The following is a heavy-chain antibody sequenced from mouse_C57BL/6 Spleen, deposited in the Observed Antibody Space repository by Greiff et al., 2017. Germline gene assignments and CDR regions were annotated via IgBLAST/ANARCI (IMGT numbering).Heavy chain of an antibody. CDR1: GYTFTSYW. CDR2: IDPNSGGT. J-gene: IGHJ4*01. CDR3: ARDYGSSPYYAMDY. D-gene: IGHD1-1*01. V-gene: IGHV1-72*01. Sequence: VQLQQPGAELVKPGASVKLSCKASGYTFTSYWMHWVKQRPGRGLEWIGRIDPNSGGTKYNEKFKSKATLNVDKPSSTAYMQLSSLTSEDSAVYYCARDYGSSPYYAMDYWGQGTSVTVSS.